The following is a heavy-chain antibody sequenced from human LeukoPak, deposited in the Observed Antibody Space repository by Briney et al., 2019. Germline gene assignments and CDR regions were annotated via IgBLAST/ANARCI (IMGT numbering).Heavy chain of an antibody. D-gene: IGHD4-17*01. Sequence: SETLSLTCTVSGGSISSSSYYWGWIRQPPGKGLEWIGSIYYSGGTYYNPSLKSRVTISVDTSENQFSLKLSSVTAADTAVYYCARHDYGDCFDYWGQGTLVTVSS. J-gene: IGHJ4*02. CDR3: ARHDYGDCFDY. CDR1: GGSISSSSYY. CDR2: IYYSGGT. V-gene: IGHV4-39*01.